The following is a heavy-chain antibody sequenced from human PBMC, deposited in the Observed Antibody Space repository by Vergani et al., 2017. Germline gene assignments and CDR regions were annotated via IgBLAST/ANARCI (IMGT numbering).Heavy chain of an antibody. J-gene: IGHJ5*02. Sequence: EVLLVESGGGLVQPGGSLRLSCAASGFTFSAYWMNWVRQAPGKGLEWVAKIKQDGSEKYYVDSVKGRFTISRDNANNLVYLQMSSVRADDTAVYYCASDYGSEPPQSRRLLYDIGWFDPWGQGTLVTVSS. V-gene: IGHV3-7*01. D-gene: IGHD3-10*01. CDR3: ASDYGSEPPQSRRLLYDIGWFDP. CDR2: IKQDGSEK. CDR1: GFTFSAYW.